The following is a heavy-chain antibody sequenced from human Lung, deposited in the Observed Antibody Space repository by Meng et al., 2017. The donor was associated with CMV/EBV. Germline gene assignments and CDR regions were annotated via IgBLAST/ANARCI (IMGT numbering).Heavy chain of an antibody. CDR2: ILFDGINK. D-gene: IGHD3-3*01. J-gene: IGHJ4*02. CDR1: GFTFSNNA. Sequence: GGSLRSXCGASGFTFSNNAMQGIRQAPGKGLEWLAVILFDGINKYYAEPVKGRFTISRDNSKQTLYLQMNSLRGEDTAVYYCASSVTIFGVDYWGQGTLVTVSS. V-gene: IGHV3-30-3*01. CDR3: ASSVTIFGVDY.